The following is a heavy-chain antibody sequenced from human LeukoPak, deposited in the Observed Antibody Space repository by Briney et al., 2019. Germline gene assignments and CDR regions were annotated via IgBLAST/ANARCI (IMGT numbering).Heavy chain of an antibody. V-gene: IGHV4-39*07. J-gene: IGHJ4*02. D-gene: IGHD2-15*01. CDR3: ARLPKDSSGFCSDGRCWVY. CDR1: DASISNKIYY. Sequence: SETLSLTCIVSDASISNKIYYWGWIRQPPGKGLEWIGSIYYTGSTYHNPSLWSRVSASVDVSKNQFSLNLRSVTAADTAVYYCARLPKDSSGFCSDGRCWVYWSQGTLVTVSS. CDR2: IYYTGST.